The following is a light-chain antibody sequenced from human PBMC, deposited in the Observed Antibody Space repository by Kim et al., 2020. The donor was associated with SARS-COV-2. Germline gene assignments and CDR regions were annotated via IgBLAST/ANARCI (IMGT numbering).Light chain of an antibody. CDR1: SDDIGAYNY. CDR3: CSYAGDYTFV. Sequence: QSALTQPASVSGSPGQSITISCTGTSDDIGAYNYVSWFQQHPGKAPKLIVYDVTKRPSGVPDRFSGSKSGNTASLTISGLQAEDEADYYCCSYAGDYTFVFETGTKVTVL. J-gene: IGLJ1*01. V-gene: IGLV2-11*01. CDR2: DVT.